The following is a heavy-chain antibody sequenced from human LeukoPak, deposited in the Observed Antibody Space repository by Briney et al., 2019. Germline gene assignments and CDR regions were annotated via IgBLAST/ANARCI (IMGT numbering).Heavy chain of an antibody. D-gene: IGHD6-19*01. CDR3: ARVLGYSSGWFSDY. Sequence: SETLSLTCIVSAASITSNYWSWIRKPPGKGLEWIGYMDNSGNTNYNTSLKSRATISIDTSNNQFSLKLTSVTAADTAVYYCARVLGYSSGWFSDYWGQGTLVTVSS. CDR1: AASITSNY. CDR2: MDNSGNT. V-gene: IGHV4-59*01. J-gene: IGHJ4*02.